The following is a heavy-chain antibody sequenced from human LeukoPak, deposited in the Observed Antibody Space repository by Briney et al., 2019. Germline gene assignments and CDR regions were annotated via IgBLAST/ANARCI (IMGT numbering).Heavy chain of an antibody. CDR2: IWYDGSNK. CDR3: AREGDSSGWDTFDY. Sequence: PERSLRLSCAASGFTFSSYGMHWVRQAPGKGLEWVAVIWYDGSNKYYADSVKGRFTISRDNSKNTLYLQMNSLRAEDTAVYYCAREGDSSGWDTFDYWGQGTLVTVSS. V-gene: IGHV3-33*01. D-gene: IGHD6-19*01. CDR1: GFTFSSYG. J-gene: IGHJ4*02.